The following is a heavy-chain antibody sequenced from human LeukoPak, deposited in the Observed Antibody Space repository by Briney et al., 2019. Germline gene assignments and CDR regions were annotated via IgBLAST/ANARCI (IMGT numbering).Heavy chain of an antibody. J-gene: IGHJ5*02. Sequence: SVKVSCKASGGTFSSYAISWVRQAPGQGLEWMGVIIPIFGTANYAQKFQGRVTITADESTSTAYMELSSLRSEDTAVYYCAREDMIMGEGWFDPWGQGTLVTVSS. D-gene: IGHD3-16*01. V-gene: IGHV1-69*01. CDR1: GGTFSSYA. CDR3: AREDMIMGEGWFDP. CDR2: IIPIFGTA.